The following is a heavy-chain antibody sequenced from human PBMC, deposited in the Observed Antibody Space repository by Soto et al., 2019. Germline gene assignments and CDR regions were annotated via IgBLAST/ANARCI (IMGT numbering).Heavy chain of an antibody. D-gene: IGHD3-22*01. CDR3: ARYDSSGYYWPYYYYGMDV. CDR1: GFTFSTYS. J-gene: IGHJ6*02. CDR2: ISSSSSYI. Sequence: EVQLVESGGGLVKPGGSLRLSCAASGFTFSTYSMNWVRQAPGKGLEWVSSISSSSSYIYYADSVKGRFTISRDNAKNSLYLQMNSLGAEHTAVYYCARYDSSGYYWPYYYYGMDVWGQGTTVTVSS. V-gene: IGHV3-21*01.